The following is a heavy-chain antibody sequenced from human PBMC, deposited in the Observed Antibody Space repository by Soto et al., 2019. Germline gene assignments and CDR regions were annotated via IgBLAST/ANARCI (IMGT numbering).Heavy chain of an antibody. CDR2: IKEDGGEK. J-gene: IGHJ4*02. Sequence: DVQVVESGGDLVQPGGSLRLSCAASGVRFSRYWMSWVRQAPGKGLEWVANIKEDGGEKNYVDSVKGRFTISRDNARELLFLQMDSLRAEDTAVYYCARGRGWCDYWGQGTLVTVSS. CDR1: GVRFSRYW. D-gene: IGHD6-19*01. V-gene: IGHV3-7*01. CDR3: ARGRGWCDY.